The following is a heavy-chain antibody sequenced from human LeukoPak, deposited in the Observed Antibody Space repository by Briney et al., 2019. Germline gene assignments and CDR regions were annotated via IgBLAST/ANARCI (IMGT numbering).Heavy chain of an antibody. CDR1: GGSFSSSHW. J-gene: IGHJ5*02. D-gene: IGHD1-26*01. CDR2: IYHSGTT. Sequence: PSETLSLTCAVSGGSFSSSHWWNWVRQPPGKGLEWIGEIYHSGTTNYNPSLKSRVSISVDKSKNQFSLKLTSVTAADTAVYFCARSPSGSSSRYFDPWGQGTLVTVSS. V-gene: IGHV4-4*02. CDR3: ARSPSGSSSRYFDP.